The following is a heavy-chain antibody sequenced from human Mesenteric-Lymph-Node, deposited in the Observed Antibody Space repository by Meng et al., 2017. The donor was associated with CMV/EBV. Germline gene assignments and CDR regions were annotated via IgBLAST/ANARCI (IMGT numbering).Heavy chain of an antibody. V-gene: IGHV1-18*01. Sequence: ASVKVSCKASGYTFTGYGISWVRQAPGQGLEWMGWISAYNGNTNYAQKLQGRVTMTTDTSTSTAYMELRSLRSDDTAVYYCARDRLSSWYSHGYYYYYGMDVWGQGTTVTVSS. CDR1: GYTFTGYG. CDR2: ISAYNGNT. CDR3: ARDRLSSWYSHGYYYYYGMDV. J-gene: IGHJ6*02. D-gene: IGHD6-13*01.